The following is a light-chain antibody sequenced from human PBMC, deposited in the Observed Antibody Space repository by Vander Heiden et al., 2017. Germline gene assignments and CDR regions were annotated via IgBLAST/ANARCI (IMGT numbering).Light chain of an antibody. CDR2: DAS. Sequence: DIVLTHSPATLSLSPGERATLPCRTRQGGRNLLSWYQQQPGQATRLLIYDASNRVTGVPARFSGSGSGTDFTLTSSSLEPEDSAVYYCQQRSNLFTFGPGTKVEIK. CDR1: QGGRNL. J-gene: IGKJ3*01. V-gene: IGKV3-11*01. CDR3: QQRSNLFT.